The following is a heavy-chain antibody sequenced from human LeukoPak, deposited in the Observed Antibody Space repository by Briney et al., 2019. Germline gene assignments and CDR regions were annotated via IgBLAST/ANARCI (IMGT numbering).Heavy chain of an antibody. CDR3: ARAETMLDAFDL. V-gene: IGHV1-2*02. Sequence: ASVKVSCKASGGTFSSYAISWVRQAPGQGLEWMGWINPNSGIPNIVQNFQGRVTMTRDTSISTAYLELSSLRSDDTAMYFCARAETMLDAFDLWGQGTMVTVSS. CDR1: GGTFSSYA. J-gene: IGHJ3*01. D-gene: IGHD1-14*01. CDR2: INPNSGIP.